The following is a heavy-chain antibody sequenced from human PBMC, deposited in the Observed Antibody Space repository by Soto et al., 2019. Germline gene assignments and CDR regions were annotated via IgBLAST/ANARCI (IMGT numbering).Heavy chain of an antibody. Sequence: SETLSLTCAVYGGSLSNHYWSWIRQPPGKGLEWIGEISHSGTTNYNPSLKSRVTISVETSKNQLSLKLGSVTAADTAVYYCARGRYGSGSYVDYWGQGTLVTVSS. CDR2: ISHSGTT. J-gene: IGHJ4*02. CDR3: ARGRYGSGSYVDY. D-gene: IGHD3-10*01. CDR1: GGSLSNHY. V-gene: IGHV4-34*01.